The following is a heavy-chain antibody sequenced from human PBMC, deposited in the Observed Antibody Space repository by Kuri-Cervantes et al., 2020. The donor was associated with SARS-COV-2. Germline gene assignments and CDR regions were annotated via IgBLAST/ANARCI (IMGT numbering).Heavy chain of an antibody. V-gene: IGHV4-4*07. J-gene: IGHJ4*02. D-gene: IGHD2-2*01. Sequence: SQTLSLTCAVSGAPISSYYWNWIRQPAGKGLEWIGRVYTSGITNYNPSLKSRVTMSVDTSNNQFSLKLNSVTAADTAVYYCAREGYCSSVSCFLFDYWGQGMLVTVSS. CDR1: GAPISSYY. CDR2: VYTSGIT. CDR3: AREGYCSSVSCFLFDY.